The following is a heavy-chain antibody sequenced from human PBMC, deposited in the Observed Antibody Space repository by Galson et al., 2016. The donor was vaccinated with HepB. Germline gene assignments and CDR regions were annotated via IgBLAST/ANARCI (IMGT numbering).Heavy chain of an antibody. J-gene: IGHJ6*02. Sequence: SVKVSCKASGHTFTGEYMHWVRQAPGQGLEWMGMINPSGGGPTYAQKFQGRVTMTRETSTSTIYMDLSSLRSEDTALYYCARDLGWGMDVWGQGTSVTVSS. CDR1: GHTFTGEY. D-gene: IGHD1-26*01. CDR2: INPSGGGP. V-gene: IGHV1-46*01. CDR3: ARDLGWGMDV.